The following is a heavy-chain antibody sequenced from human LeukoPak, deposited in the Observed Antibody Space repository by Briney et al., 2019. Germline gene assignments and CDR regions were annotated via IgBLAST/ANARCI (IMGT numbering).Heavy chain of an antibody. Sequence: ASVKVSCKASGCTFTSYDINWVRQATGQGLEWMGWMNPNSGYTGYAQKFQGRVSMTMNTSISTAYMELSSLRSEDTAVYYCARVPREIMSIWGQGTMVTVSS. CDR2: MNPNSGYT. J-gene: IGHJ3*02. CDR3: ARVPREIMSI. D-gene: IGHD1-26*01. V-gene: IGHV1-8*01. CDR1: GCTFTSYD.